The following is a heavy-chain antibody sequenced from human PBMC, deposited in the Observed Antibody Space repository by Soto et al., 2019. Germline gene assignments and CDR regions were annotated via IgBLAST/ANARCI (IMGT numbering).Heavy chain of an antibody. CDR2: IIPILGIA. CDR1: GGTFSSYT. D-gene: IGHD2-15*01. V-gene: IGHV1-69*02. Sequence: QVQLVQSGAEVKKPGSSVKVSCKASGGTFSSYTISWVRQAPGQGLEWMGRIIPILGIANYAQKFQGRVTITADKSTSTAYMELSSLRSEDTAVYYCATGLRSGGSRNWFDPWGQGTLVTVSS. J-gene: IGHJ5*02. CDR3: ATGLRSGGSRNWFDP.